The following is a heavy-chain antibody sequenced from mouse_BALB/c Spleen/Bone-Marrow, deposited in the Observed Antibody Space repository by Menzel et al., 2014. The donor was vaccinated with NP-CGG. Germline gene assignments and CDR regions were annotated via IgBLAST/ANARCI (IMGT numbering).Heavy chain of an antibody. CDR3: ARDDYAY. J-gene: IGHJ3*01. CDR1: GYTFTSYW. D-gene: IGHD2-4*01. CDR2: IYPSTGYT. Sequence: VKLVESGAELAKPGASVKMSCKASGYTFTSYWMHWVKQRPGQGLEWIGYIYPSTGYTEHNQKFKDKAIMTADKSSSTAYMQLSSLTSEDSAVYYCARDDYAYWGHGTLVTVSA. V-gene: IGHV1-7*01.